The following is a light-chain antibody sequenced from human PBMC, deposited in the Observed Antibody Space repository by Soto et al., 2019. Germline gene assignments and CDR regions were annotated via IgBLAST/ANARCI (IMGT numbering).Light chain of an antibody. Sequence: DIVMTQSPLSLPVTPGEPASISCRSSQSLLHSNGYNYLDSYLQKPGQSPQLLIYLGSNRASGVPDRFSGSGSGTDFTLKISRVEAEDVGVYYCMQALQTPLTFGGGTKVEIK. CDR2: LGS. CDR1: QSLLHSNGYNY. J-gene: IGKJ4*01. CDR3: MQALQTPLT. V-gene: IGKV2-28*01.